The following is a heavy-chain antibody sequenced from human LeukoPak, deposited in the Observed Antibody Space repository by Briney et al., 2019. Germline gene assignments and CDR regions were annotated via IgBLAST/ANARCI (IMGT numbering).Heavy chain of an antibody. CDR1: GFTFSSYW. V-gene: IGHV3-7*03. CDR2: IKQDGSEK. CDR3: VSSRVVVVPAAISV. J-gene: IGHJ6*04. D-gene: IGHD2-2*02. Sequence: GGSLRLSCAASGFTFSSYWMSWVRQAPGKGLEWVANIKQDGSEKYYVDSVKGRFTISRDNAKNSLYLQMNSLRAEDTAVYYCVSSRVVVVPAAISVWGKGTTVTVSS.